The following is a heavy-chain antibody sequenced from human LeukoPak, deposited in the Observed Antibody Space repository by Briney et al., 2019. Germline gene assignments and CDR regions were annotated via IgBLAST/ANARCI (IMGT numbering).Heavy chain of an antibody. CDR3: ASLTMVRGVPFDY. Sequence: GGSLRLSCAASGFTFSSYAMHWVHQAPGKGLEWVAVISYDGSNKYYADSVKGRFTISRDNSKNTLYLQMNSLRAEDTAVYYCASLTMVRGVPFDYWGQGTLVTVSS. CDR2: ISYDGSNK. V-gene: IGHV3-30-3*01. D-gene: IGHD3-10*01. CDR1: GFTFSSYA. J-gene: IGHJ4*02.